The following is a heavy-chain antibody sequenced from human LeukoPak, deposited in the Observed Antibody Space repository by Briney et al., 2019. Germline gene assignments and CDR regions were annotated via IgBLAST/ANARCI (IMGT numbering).Heavy chain of an antibody. D-gene: IGHD2-15*01. Sequence: PGGSLRLSCEVSGFSISYNYMSWARQAPGKGLEWVSAIYSGGSAYYADTVKGRFTISKDNSKNTVYLQMNNPRADDTAVYYCASYYCSSGSCYFDDWGQGTLVTVTS. V-gene: IGHV3-53*01. CDR3: ASYYCSSGSCYFDD. CDR2: IYSGGSA. CDR1: GFSISYNY. J-gene: IGHJ4*02.